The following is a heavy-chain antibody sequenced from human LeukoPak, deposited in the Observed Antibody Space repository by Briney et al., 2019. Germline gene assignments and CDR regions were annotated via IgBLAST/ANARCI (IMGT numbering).Heavy chain of an antibody. CDR2: IYSGGST. V-gene: IGHV4-59*11. CDR3: ATRPGGSDWYGVFDY. CDR1: GSSISSHY. D-gene: IGHD6-13*01. J-gene: IGHJ4*02. Sequence: SETLSLTCTFSGSSISSHYWSWIRQPPGRRMEWIGYIYSGGSTNYNPSFKSRVTMSVDTSKNQFSLALSSVTAADTALYYCATRPGGSDWYGVFDYWSPGTLVTVS.